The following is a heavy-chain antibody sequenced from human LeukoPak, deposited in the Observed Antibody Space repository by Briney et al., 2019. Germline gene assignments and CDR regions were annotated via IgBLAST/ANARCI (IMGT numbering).Heavy chain of an antibody. CDR3: ARGPAVWYYDSSGYYQEFDY. Sequence: ASVKVSCKASGYTFTGYYMHWVRQAPGQGLEWMGCTNSNSCGTNYAQKFQGRVTMTRDTSINTAYMELSRLRSDDTAVYYCARGPAVWYYDSSGYYQEFDYWGQGTLVTVSS. D-gene: IGHD3-22*01. V-gene: IGHV1-2*02. CDR1: GYTFTGYY. J-gene: IGHJ4*02. CDR2: TNSNSCGT.